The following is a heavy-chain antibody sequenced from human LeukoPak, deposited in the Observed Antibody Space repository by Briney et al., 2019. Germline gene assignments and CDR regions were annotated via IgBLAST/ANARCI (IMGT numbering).Heavy chain of an antibody. CDR2: IYTSGST. D-gene: IGHD6-19*01. V-gene: IGHV4-61*02. Sequence: SETVSLTCTVSGGSISSGSYYWSWIRQPAGKGLEWIGRIYTSGSTNYNPSLKSRVTISVDTSKNQSSLKLSSVTAADTAVYYCARGEYVAVAGTLIFDYWGQGTLVTVSS. J-gene: IGHJ4*02. CDR3: ARGEYVAVAGTLIFDY. CDR1: GGSISSGSYY.